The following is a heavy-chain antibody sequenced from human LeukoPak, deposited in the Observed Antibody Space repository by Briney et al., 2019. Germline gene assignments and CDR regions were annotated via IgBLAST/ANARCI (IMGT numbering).Heavy chain of an antibody. CDR3: ARAGCSSTSCHGPAYYMDV. Sequence: SVKVSCKASGGTFSSYAISWVRQAPGQGLEWMGIINPSGGSTSYAQKFQGRVTMTRDTSTSTVYMELSSLRSEDTAVYYCARAGCSSTSCHGPAYYMDVWGKGTTVTVSS. CDR2: INPSGGST. J-gene: IGHJ6*03. CDR1: GGTFSSYA. D-gene: IGHD2-2*01. V-gene: IGHV1-46*01.